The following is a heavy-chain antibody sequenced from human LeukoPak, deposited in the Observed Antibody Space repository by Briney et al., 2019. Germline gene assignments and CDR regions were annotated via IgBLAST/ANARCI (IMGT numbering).Heavy chain of an antibody. D-gene: IGHD2-15*01. CDR1: GFTFSSYW. J-gene: IGHJ4*02. CDR2: IKQDGSEK. Sequence: GGSLRLSCAASGFTFSSYWMSWVCQAPGKGLEWVANIKQDGSEKYYVDSVKGRFTISRDNAKNSLYLQMNSLRAEDTAVYYCARGPFSYCSSGSCFFDYWGQGTLVTVSS. V-gene: IGHV3-7*01. CDR3: ARGPFSYCSSGSCFFDY.